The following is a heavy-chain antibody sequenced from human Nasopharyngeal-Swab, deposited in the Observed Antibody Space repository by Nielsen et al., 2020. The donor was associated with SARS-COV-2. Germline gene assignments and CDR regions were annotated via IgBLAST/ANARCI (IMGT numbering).Heavy chain of an antibody. V-gene: IGHV1-3*01. Sequence: ASVKVSCKVSGYTFTNYGIHWVRQAPGQRLEWMGWINPGTVNTKYSQKFQGRVTISRDTSASTAYMELSSLGSEDTAVYYCARAPGVDYYYYMDVWGNGTTVTVSS. CDR1: GYTFTNYG. J-gene: IGHJ6*03. CDR3: ARAPGVDYYYYMDV. CDR2: INPGTVNT.